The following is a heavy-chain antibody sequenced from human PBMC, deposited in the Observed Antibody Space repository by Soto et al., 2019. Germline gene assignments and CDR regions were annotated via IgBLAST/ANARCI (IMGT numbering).Heavy chain of an antibody. CDR2: IYWNDDK. J-gene: IGHJ4*02. CDR1: GFSLSTSGVG. Sequence: SGPTLVNPTQTLTLTCTFSGFSLSTSGVGVGWIRQPPGKALEWLALIYWNDDKRYSPSLKSRLTITKDTSKNQVVLTMTNMDPVDTATYYCAHSTYYDDSSDPLDYWAQGNLVPVSS. CDR3: AHSTYYDDSSDPLDY. V-gene: IGHV2-5*01. D-gene: IGHD3-22*01.